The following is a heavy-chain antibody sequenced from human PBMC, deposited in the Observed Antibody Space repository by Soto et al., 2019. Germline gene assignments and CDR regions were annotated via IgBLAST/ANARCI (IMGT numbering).Heavy chain of an antibody. Sequence: SETLSLTCTVSGGSISSGDYYWSCIRQPPGKGLEWIGYIYYSGSTTYNPSLKSRVTISEDMSKNQFSLKLSSVTAADTAVYYCARVNYGDYYFDSWGQGTLVTVSP. CDR3: ARVNYGDYYFDS. V-gene: IGHV4-30-4*01. J-gene: IGHJ4*02. CDR2: IYYSGST. CDR1: GGSISSGDYY. D-gene: IGHD4-17*01.